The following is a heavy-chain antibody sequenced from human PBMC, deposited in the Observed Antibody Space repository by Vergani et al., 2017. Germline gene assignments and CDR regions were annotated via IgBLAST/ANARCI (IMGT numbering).Heavy chain of an antibody. D-gene: IGHD1-26*01. Sequence: QVQLVQSGAEVKKPGSSVKVSCKASGGTFSSYAISWVRQAPGQGLEWMGRIIPIFGTANYAQKFQGRVTITADESTSTAYMELSSLRSEDTAVYYCARDLTSGSYFRIGWDDAFDIWGQGTMVTVSS. CDR1: GGTFSSYA. CDR3: ARDLTSGSYFRIGWDDAFDI. CDR2: IIPIFGTA. J-gene: IGHJ3*02. V-gene: IGHV1-69*18.